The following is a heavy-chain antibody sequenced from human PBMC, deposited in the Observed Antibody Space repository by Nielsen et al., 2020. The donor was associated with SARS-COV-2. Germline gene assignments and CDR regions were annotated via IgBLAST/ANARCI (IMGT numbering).Heavy chain of an antibody. V-gene: IGHV3-30*03. D-gene: IGHD1-26*01. CDR2: ISYDGSNK. CDR1: AFTFSSYG. Sequence: GESLKISCAASAFTFSSYGMHWVRQAPGKGLEWVAVISYDGSNKYYADSVKGRFTISRDNSKKTLYLQMTSLRPEDTAVYYCARHWREGATFYWFFDLWGRGTLVTVSS. J-gene: IGHJ2*01. CDR3: ARHWREGATFYWFFDL.